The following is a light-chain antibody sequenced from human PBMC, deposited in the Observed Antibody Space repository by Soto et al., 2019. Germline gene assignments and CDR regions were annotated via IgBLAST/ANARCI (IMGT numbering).Light chain of an antibody. CDR1: TSNTGAGYD. J-gene: IGLJ3*02. CDR3: QSYDSSLSGWV. CDR2: GNS. V-gene: IGLV1-40*01. Sequence: QSVLTQPPSVSGAPGQRATISCPGATSNTGAGYDVHWYQQLPGTAPKLLIYGNSNRPSGVPDRFSGSKSGTSASLAITGLQAEDEADYYCQSYDSSLSGWVFGGGTKLTVL.